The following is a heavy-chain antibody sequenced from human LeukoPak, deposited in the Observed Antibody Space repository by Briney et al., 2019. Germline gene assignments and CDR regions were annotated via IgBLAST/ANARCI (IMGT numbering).Heavy chain of an antibody. D-gene: IGHD6-13*01. V-gene: IGHV3-74*01. CDR3: ARGSWSAADTNIDY. Sequence: GGAPRLSSVASGFTLSTYWMHWVRAGPGKGLVWVSCINSDGSRTTYADSVKGRFTISRDNAKNTLYLQMNTLRVEDTAVYYCARGSWSAADTNIDYWGQGTLVTVSS. CDR1: GFTLSTYW. J-gene: IGHJ4*02. CDR2: INSDGSRT.